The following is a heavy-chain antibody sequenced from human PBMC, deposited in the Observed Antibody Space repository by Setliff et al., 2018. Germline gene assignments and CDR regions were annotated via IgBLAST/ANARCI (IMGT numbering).Heavy chain of an antibody. CDR3: AKDYRGAHSTSWYAPYY. Sequence: PGGSLRLSCAASGFTFSSYAMSWVRQAPGKGLEWVSAISGSGGSTYYADSVKGRFTISRDNSKSTLYLQMNSLRAEDTAVYYCAKDYRGAHSTSWYAPYYWGQGTLVTVSS. V-gene: IGHV3-23*01. CDR2: ISGSGGST. CDR1: GFTFSSYA. J-gene: IGHJ4*02. D-gene: IGHD6-13*01.